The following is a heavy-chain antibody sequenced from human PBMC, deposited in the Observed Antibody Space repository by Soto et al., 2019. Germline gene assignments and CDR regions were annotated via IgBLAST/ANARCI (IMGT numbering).Heavy chain of an antibody. CDR3: ETGSGCRRYLYDMDV. J-gene: IGHJ6*02. Sequence: PGGSLRLSCVASGFTFSRSWMHWVRQAPGKGLEWLANIKDDGSETYYVNSVEGRFTISRDNAKNSVYLQMNTLRPEDTAVYYCETGSGCRRYLYDMDVWGQGTKVTVSS. D-gene: IGHD2-8*01. CDR1: GFTFSRSW. CDR2: IKDDGSET. V-gene: IGHV3-7*02.